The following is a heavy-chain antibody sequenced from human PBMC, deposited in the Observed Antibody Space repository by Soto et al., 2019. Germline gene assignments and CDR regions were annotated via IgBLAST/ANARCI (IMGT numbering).Heavy chain of an antibody. CDR3: ARRVGILTGYYPPAWFDP. CDR1: GGTFSSYA. J-gene: IGHJ5*02. D-gene: IGHD3-9*01. Sequence: QVQLVQSGAEVKKPGSSVKVSCKASGGTFSSYAISWVRQAPGQGLEWMGGIIPIFGTANYAQKIQGRVTITEDESTSTAYMELSSLRSEDTAVYCCARRVGILTGYYPPAWFDPWGQGTLVTVSS. CDR2: IIPIFGTA. V-gene: IGHV1-69*01.